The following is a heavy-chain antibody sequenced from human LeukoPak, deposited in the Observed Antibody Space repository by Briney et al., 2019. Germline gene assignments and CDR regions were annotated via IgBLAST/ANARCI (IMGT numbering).Heavy chain of an antibody. V-gene: IGHV1-69*05. CDR1: GGTFSSYA. D-gene: IGHD3-22*01. J-gene: IGHJ4*02. Sequence: ASVKVSCKASGGTFSSYAISWVRQAPGQGLEWMGRIIPIFGTANYAQKFQGRVTITTDESTSTAYMELSSLRSEDTAVYYCASHDSSGSKHYRGQGTLVTVSS. CDR2: IIPIFGTA. CDR3: ASHDSSGSKHY.